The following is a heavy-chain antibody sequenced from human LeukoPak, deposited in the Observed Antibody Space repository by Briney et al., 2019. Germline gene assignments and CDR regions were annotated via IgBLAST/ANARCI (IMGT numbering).Heavy chain of an antibody. Sequence: PGGSLRLSCAASGFTFSDYYMSWIRQAPGKGLEWVSYISSSGSTIYYADSVKGRFTISRDNAKNSLYLQMNSLRAEDTAVYYCAKSVEMATIAGVDGMDVWGQGTTVTVSS. CDR3: AKSVEMATIAGVDGMDV. CDR2: ISSSGSTI. J-gene: IGHJ6*02. D-gene: IGHD5-24*01. CDR1: GFTFSDYY. V-gene: IGHV3-11*04.